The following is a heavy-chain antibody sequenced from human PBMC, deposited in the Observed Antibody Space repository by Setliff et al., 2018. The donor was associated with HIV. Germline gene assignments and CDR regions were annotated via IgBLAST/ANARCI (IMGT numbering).Heavy chain of an antibody. J-gene: IGHJ2*01. Sequence: SLTCTVSGGSISSYYWSWIRQPPGKGLEWIGYIYYSGSPNYNPSLKSRLTISIDTSKNKFSLKLSSLTAADTAVYSCARGVGEYYNFWSGHPAWYFDLWGRGTLVTVSS. CDR2: IYYSGSP. CDR1: GGSISSYY. D-gene: IGHD3-3*01. V-gene: IGHV4-59*01. CDR3: ARGVGEYYNFWSGHPAWYFDL.